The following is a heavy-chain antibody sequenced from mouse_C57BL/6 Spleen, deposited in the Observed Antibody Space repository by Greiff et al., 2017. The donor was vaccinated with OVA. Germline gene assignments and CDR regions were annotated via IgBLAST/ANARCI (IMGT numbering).Heavy chain of an antibody. CDR1: GFTFSSYG. V-gene: IGHV5-6*01. Sequence: EVQGVESGGDLVKPGGSLKLSCAASGFTFSSYGMSWVRQTPDKRLEWVATISSGGSYTYYPDSVKGRFTISRDNAKNTLYLQMSSLKSEDTAMYYCARQTTVVATRYFDVWGTGTTVTVS. CDR3: ARQTTVVATRYFDV. CDR2: ISSGGSYT. D-gene: IGHD1-1*01. J-gene: IGHJ1*03.